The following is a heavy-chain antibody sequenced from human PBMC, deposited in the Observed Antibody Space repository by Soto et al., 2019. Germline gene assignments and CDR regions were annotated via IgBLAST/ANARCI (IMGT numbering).Heavy chain of an antibody. Sequence: EVQLLESGGGLVQPGGSLRLSCAVYGFSFSNSAMTWVRQAPGKGLEWVSGISGSGDITYNTDSVKGRFAISRDTSKNVVYVQMRSLRAEDTAVYYCAKVPQWVLRYHDWFFDYWGQGTLVTVSS. CDR3: AKVPQWVLRYHDWFFDY. CDR2: ISGSGDIT. D-gene: IGHD3-9*01. J-gene: IGHJ4*02. V-gene: IGHV3-23*01. CDR1: GFSFSNSA.